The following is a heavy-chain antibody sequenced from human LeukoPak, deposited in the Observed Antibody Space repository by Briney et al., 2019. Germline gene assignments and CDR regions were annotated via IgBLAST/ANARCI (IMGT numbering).Heavy chain of an antibody. J-gene: IGHJ4*02. D-gene: IGHD3-22*01. CDR1: GFTFSDYY. Sequence: GGSLRLSCAASGFTFSDYYMSWIRQAPGKGLEWVSAISGSGGSTYYADSVKGRFTISRDNSKNTLYLQMNSLRAEGTAVYYCAKWAGGTYYYDSSGYYYFDYWGQGTLVTVSS. CDR2: ISGSGGST. V-gene: IGHV3-23*01. CDR3: AKWAGGTYYYDSSGYYYFDY.